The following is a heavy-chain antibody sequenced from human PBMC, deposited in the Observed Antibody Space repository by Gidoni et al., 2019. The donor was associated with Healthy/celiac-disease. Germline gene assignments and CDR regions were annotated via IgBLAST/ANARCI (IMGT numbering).Heavy chain of an antibody. Sequence: EVQLVESGGGLVQPGRSLRLSCAASGFTFDDYAMHWVRQAPGKGLEWVSGISWNSGSIGYADSVKGRFTISRDNAKNSLYLQMNSLRAEDTALYYCAKDRGYSSGSYGMDVWGQGTTVTVSS. CDR1: GFTFDDYA. J-gene: IGHJ6*02. CDR2: ISWNSGSI. D-gene: IGHD6-19*01. V-gene: IGHV3-9*01. CDR3: AKDRGYSSGSYGMDV.